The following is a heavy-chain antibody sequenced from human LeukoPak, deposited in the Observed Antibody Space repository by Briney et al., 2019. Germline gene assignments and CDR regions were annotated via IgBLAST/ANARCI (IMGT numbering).Heavy chain of an antibody. Sequence: ASVKVSCKASGYTFTSYYMHWVRQAPGQGLEWMGIINPSGGSTSYAQKFQGRVTMTRDTSTSTVYMELSSLRSEDTAVYYCVLSRWEEYYFDYWGQGTLVIVSS. J-gene: IGHJ4*02. D-gene: IGHD5-24*01. V-gene: IGHV1-46*01. CDR1: GYTFTSYY. CDR2: INPSGGST. CDR3: VLSRWEEYYFDY.